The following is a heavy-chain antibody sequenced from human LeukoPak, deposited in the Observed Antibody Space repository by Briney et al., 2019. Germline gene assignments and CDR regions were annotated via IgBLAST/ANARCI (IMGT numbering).Heavy chain of an antibody. D-gene: IGHD6-13*01. CDR2: INPNSGGT. V-gene: IGHV1-2*02. J-gene: IGHJ4*02. CDR3: ARGAGLAAAGTYY. Sequence: ASVKVSCKASGYTFTGYYTNWVRQAPEQGLGWMGWINPNSGGTNYAQKFQGRVTMTRDTSISTAYMDLSRLRSDDTAVYYCARGAGLAAAGTYYWGQGTLVTVSS. CDR1: GYTFTGYY.